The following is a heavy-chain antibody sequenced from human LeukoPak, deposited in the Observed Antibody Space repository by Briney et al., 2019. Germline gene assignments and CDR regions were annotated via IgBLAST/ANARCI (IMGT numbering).Heavy chain of an antibody. Sequence: GGSLRLSCTASGFTFSSYAMSWVRQAPGKGLEWVSAITGSGGSTYYADSVKGRFTISRDNSKNTLYLQMNRLRAEDTAVYYCAKVPLIAAPKHFDYWGQGTLVTVSS. J-gene: IGHJ4*02. V-gene: IGHV3-23*01. CDR2: ITGSGGST. CDR3: AKVPLIAAPKHFDY. D-gene: IGHD6-13*01. CDR1: GFTFSSYA.